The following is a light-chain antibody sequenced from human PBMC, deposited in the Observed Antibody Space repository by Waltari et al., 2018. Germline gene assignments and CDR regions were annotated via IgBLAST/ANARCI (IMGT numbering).Light chain of an antibody. Sequence: QLVLTQSPSASASLGASVKLTCTLRRGHSRNDIAWLQQRPGRGPRYLMRVNSDGSRSRGGEIPDRFSGSSSGAERYLTISSLQSEDEADYYCQTGGHGTWVFGGGTKLTVL. CDR3: QTGGHGTWV. CDR2: VNSDGSR. CDR1: RGHSRND. J-gene: IGLJ3*02. V-gene: IGLV4-69*01.